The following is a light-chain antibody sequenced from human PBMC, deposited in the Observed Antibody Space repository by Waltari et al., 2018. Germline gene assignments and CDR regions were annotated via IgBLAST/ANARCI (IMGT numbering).Light chain of an antibody. Sequence: QSVLTQPPSASGTPGQRVTISCSGSNSNSGSNVVNWYQKLPGRGPKLLIYSNDRRPSVVPDLFSCSQSCTSASLAISGLQSEDEADYYCATWDDRLTGVVFGGGTKVTVL. V-gene: IGLV1-44*01. CDR3: ATWDDRLTGVV. CDR2: SND. CDR1: NSNSGSNV. J-gene: IGLJ3*02.